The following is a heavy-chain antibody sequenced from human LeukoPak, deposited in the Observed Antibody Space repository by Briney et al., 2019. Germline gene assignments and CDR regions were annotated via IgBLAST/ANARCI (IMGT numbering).Heavy chain of an antibody. J-gene: IGHJ5*02. Sequence: PSETLSLTCTVSGASISGSGYYWGWIRQPPGKGLEWIGYIYYSGSTNYNPSLKSRVTISVDTSKNQFSLKLSSVTAADTAVYYCARESDIAAASNWFDPWGQGTLVTVSS. CDR3: ARESDIAAASNWFDP. D-gene: IGHD6-13*01. CDR2: IYYSGST. V-gene: IGHV4-61*08. CDR1: GASISGSGYY.